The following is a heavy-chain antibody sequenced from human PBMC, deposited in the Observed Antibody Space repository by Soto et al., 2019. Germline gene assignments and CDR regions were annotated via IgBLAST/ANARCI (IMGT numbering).Heavy chain of an antibody. CDR1: GFTFSSYS. J-gene: IGHJ4*02. CDR3: ARESADIVVVVAAINIYYDSSGYDY. CDR2: ISSSSSYI. D-gene: IGHD2-15*01. V-gene: IGHV3-21*01. Sequence: GGSLRLSCAASGFTFSSYSMNWVRQAPGKGLEWVSSISSSSSYIYYADSVKGRFTISRDNAKNSLYLQMNSLRAEDTAVYYCARESADIVVVVAAINIYYDSSGYDYWGQGTLVTVSS.